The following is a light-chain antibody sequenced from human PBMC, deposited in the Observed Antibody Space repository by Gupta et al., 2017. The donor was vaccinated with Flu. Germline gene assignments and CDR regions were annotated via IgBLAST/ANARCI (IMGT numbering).Light chain of an antibody. CDR3: QSYDTRLSGYV. J-gene: IGLJ1*01. CDR2: DYT. V-gene: IGLV1-40*01. CDR1: SSTIGAGQE. Sequence: QSVLTQPPSVSGAPGQRVTFSCTGGSSTIGAGQEVHWYQLLPGTAPKLFIYDYTYRASGVPDRFSGSKSATSATLAITGLQADDEAYYYCQSYDTRLSGYVFGSGTKVTVL.